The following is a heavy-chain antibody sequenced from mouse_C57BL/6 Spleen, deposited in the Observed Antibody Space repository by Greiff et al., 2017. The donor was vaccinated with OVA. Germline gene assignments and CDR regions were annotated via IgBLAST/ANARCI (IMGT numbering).Heavy chain of an antibody. CDR1: GYTFTDYE. J-gene: IGHJ1*03. CDR2: IDPETGGT. V-gene: IGHV1-15*01. CDR3: THYYGSSSWYFDV. D-gene: IGHD1-1*01. Sequence: QVQLQQSGAELVRPGASVTLSCKASGYTFTDYEMHWVKQTPVHGLEWIGAIDPETGGTAYNQKFKGKAILTADKSSSTAYMELRSLTSEYSAVYSCTHYYGSSSWYFDVWGTGTTVTVSS.